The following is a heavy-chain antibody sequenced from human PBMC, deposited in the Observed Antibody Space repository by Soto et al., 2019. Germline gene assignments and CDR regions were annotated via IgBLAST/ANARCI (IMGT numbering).Heavy chain of an antibody. D-gene: IGHD2-21*01. CDR2: IITVLGTT. CDR1: GDTFSSYA. V-gene: IGHV1-69*08. CDR3: ARRRYCGYDCYHKHYYGMDV. Sequence: QVQLVQSGAELKKTGSSVKVSCRASGDTFSSYAVNWVRQAPGRGLEWMGRIITVLGTTDYAQNFKGRLTITGGKSTKTVYMGMSSLRSEDTAFYYCARRRYCGYDCYHKHYYGMDVWGQGTTVTVAS. J-gene: IGHJ6*02.